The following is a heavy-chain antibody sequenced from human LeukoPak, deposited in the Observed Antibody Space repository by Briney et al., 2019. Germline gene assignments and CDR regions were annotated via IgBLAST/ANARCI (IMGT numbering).Heavy chain of an antibody. CDR2: IYYSGST. CDR3: ARAPSRDIVVVPAAKIPGWHFDL. V-gene: IGHV4-31*03. Sequence: SETLSLTCTVSGGSISSGGYYWSWIRQHPGKGLEWIGYIYYSGSTYYNPSLKSRVTISVDTSKNQFSLKLSSVTAADTAVYYCARAPSRDIVVVPAAKIPGWHFDLWGRGTLVTVSS. CDR1: GGSISSGGYY. D-gene: IGHD2-2*01. J-gene: IGHJ2*01.